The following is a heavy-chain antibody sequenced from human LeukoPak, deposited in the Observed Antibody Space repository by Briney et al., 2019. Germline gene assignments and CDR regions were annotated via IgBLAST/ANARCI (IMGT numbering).Heavy chain of an antibody. Sequence: SVKVSCKASGYSFASYGIIWVRQAPGHGLEWMGWIKTYNGNTNYAQKFQGRVTLTTDTSTRTAYMELRSLTSDDTAVYYCAREGNTWLDPWGQGALVTVSS. CDR2: IKTYNGNT. J-gene: IGHJ5*02. CDR3: AREGNTWLDP. V-gene: IGHV1-18*01. CDR1: GYSFASYG.